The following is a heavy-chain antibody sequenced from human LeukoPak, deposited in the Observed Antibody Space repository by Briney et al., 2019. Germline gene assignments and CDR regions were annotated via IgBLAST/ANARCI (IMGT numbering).Heavy chain of an antibody. CDR2: IKKDGSEM. Sequence: GGSLRLSCEASGLIFSSYWMSWVRQAPGKGLEWVANIKKDGSEMYYVDFVKGRFTISRDNAKNSLYLQMNSLRADDTAVYHCARQETSSYNSAFDIWGQGTMVTVSS. V-gene: IGHV3-7*01. CDR3: ARQETSSYNSAFDI. CDR1: GLIFSSYW. D-gene: IGHD1-26*01. J-gene: IGHJ3*02.